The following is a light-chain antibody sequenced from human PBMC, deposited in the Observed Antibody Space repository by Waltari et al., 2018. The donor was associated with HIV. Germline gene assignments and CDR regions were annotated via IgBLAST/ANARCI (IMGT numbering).Light chain of an antibody. CDR3: QAWDSSTGGHVV. J-gene: IGLJ2*01. V-gene: IGLV3-1*01. Sequence: SYELTQPPSVSVYPGQTASITCSGGKLGDKSACWYQQKPGPAPVLVIYQDSKRPSGIPGRFSGSNSGNTATLTSSGTQAMDEADYYCQAWDSSTGGHVVFGGGTKLTVL. CDR2: QDS. CDR1: KLGDKS.